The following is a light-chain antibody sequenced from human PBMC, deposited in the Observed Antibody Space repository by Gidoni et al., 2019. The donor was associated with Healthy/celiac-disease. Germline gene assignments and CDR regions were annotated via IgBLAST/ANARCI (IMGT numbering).Light chain of an antibody. J-gene: IGKJ5*01. CDR2: GAS. CDR1: QSVSSSY. V-gene: IGKV3-20*01. CDR3: QQYGSSLRIT. Sequence: EIVLTQSPGTLSLSPGERATLSCMASQSVSSSYLAWYQQKPGQAPRLLIYGASSRATGIPDRFSGSGSGTDFTLTISRLEPEDFAVYYCQQYGSSLRITFGQGTRLEIK.